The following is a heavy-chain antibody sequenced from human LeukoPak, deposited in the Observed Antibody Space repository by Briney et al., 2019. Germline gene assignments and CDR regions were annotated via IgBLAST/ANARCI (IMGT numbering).Heavy chain of an antibody. Sequence: GGSLRLSCAASGFTFSSYGMHWVRQAPGKGLEWVAFIRYDGSNKYYADSVKGRFTISRDNSKNTLYLQMNSLKTEDTAVYYCTTDLVGATDYWGQGTLVTVSS. CDR1: GFTFSSYG. CDR3: TTDLVGATDY. D-gene: IGHD1-26*01. CDR2: IRYDGSNK. J-gene: IGHJ4*02. V-gene: IGHV3-30*02.